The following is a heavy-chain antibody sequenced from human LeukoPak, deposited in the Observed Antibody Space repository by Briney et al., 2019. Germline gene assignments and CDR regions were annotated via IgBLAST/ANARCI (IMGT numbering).Heavy chain of an antibody. CDR1: DGSITSYH. V-gene: IGHV4-59*08. D-gene: IGHD2-21*01. CDR3: ARHSQSCGPYNWFDP. J-gene: IGHJ5*01. CDR2: IFHSGSP. Sequence: SETLTLTCNVTDGSITSYHWSWIRQPPGKGLQWLGYIFHSGSPHYDPSLKSRLTLSVDTSRSQISLKLDSVTAADTAVYFCARHSQSCGPYNWFDPWGQGALVTVSS.